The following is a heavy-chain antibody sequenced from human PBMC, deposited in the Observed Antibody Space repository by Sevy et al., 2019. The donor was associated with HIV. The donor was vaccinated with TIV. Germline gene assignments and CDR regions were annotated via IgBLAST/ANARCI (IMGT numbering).Heavy chain of an antibody. CDR1: GFTFSSYS. Sequence: GGSLRLSCAASGFTFSSYSMNWVRQAPGKGLEWASYISSSSSTIYYADSVKGRFTISRDNAKNSLYLQMNSLRDEDTAVYYCARLRITTVRGVIKGRTFDYWGQGTLVTVSS. J-gene: IGHJ4*02. D-gene: IGHD3-10*01. CDR3: ARLRITTVRGVIKGRTFDY. CDR2: ISSSSSTI. V-gene: IGHV3-48*02.